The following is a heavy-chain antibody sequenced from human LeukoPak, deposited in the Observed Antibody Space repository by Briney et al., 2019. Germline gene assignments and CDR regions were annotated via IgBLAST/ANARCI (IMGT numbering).Heavy chain of an antibody. CDR3: ARWRVGATTGFDY. CDR2: IRYDGSNK. V-gene: IGHV3-30*02. J-gene: IGHJ4*02. CDR1: GFTFSSYG. D-gene: IGHD1-26*01. Sequence: GGSLRLSCAASGFTFSSYGMHWVRQAPGKGLEWVAFIRYDGSNKYYADSVKGRFTISRDNSKNTLYLQMNSLRAEDTAVYYCARWRVGATTGFDYWGQGTLVTVSS.